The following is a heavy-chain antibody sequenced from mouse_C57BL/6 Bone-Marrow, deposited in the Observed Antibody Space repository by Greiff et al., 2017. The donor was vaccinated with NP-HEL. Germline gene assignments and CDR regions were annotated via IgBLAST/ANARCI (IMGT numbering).Heavy chain of an antibody. CDR2: ISSGSSTI. CDR1: GFTFSDYG. Sequence: EVQRVESGGGLVKPGGSLKLSCAASGFTFSDYGMHWVRQAPEKGLEWVAYISSGSSTIYYADTVKGRFTISRDNAKNTLFLQMTSLRSEDTAMYYCARSDYVGFAYWGQGTLVTVSA. D-gene: IGHD2-4*01. V-gene: IGHV5-17*01. CDR3: ARSDYVGFAY. J-gene: IGHJ3*01.